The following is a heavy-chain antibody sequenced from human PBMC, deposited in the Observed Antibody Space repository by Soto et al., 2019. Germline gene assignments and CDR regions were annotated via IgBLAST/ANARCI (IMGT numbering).Heavy chain of an antibody. CDR3: ARDGVAPYYYYGMGV. D-gene: IGHD5-12*01. Sequence: ASAKVSCKASGYTFTRSRISWVRQAPGQGLEWMGWISTYNGDTNYAQTFQGRVTMTSDTSTSTVHMEVRSLRSDDTAVYYCARDGVAPYYYYGMGVRGQGTPVTVSS. CDR2: ISTYNGDT. J-gene: IGHJ6*02. CDR1: GYTFTRSR. V-gene: IGHV1-18*01.